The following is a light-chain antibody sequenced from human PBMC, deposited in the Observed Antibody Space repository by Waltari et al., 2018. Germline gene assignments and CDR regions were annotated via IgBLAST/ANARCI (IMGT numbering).Light chain of an antibody. Sequence: EIEMTPSPATLSVSPGERVTLSCRASQSVSGDLAWYQQRPGQAPRLLIYGASTRATGIPARFSGGGSGTEFTLTISSLQSEDFAVYYCQQYNNWPPYSFGQGTKVEIK. CDR2: GAS. CDR3: QQYNNWPPYS. CDR1: QSVSGD. J-gene: IGKJ2*03. V-gene: IGKV3-15*01.